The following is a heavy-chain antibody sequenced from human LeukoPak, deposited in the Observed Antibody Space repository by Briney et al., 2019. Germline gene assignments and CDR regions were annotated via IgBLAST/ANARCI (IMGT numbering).Heavy chain of an antibody. CDR3: ARDRDSAFWSGYYTFYYYYGMDV. CDR2: ISSSSSYI. CDR1: GFTFSSYS. V-gene: IGHV3-21*01. Sequence: GGSLRLSSAASGFTFSSYSMNWVRQAPGKGLEWVSSISSSSSYIYYADSVKGRFTISRDNAKNSLYLQMNSLRAEDTAVYYCARDRDSAFWSGYYTFYYYYGMDVWGQGTTVTVSS. D-gene: IGHD3-3*01. J-gene: IGHJ6*02.